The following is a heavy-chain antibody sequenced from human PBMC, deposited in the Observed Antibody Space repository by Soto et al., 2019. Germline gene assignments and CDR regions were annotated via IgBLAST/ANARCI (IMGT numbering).Heavy chain of an antibody. CDR1: GGSITNYY. CDR3: ARIGGYSGSSHFDS. V-gene: IGHV4-59*01. J-gene: IGHJ4*02. D-gene: IGHD1-26*01. Sequence: SETLSLTCTISGGSITNYYGSWIRQPPGKGLEWIGYIHYSGRTEYNSSLKNRVTISVDTSKNQFSLNLRSVTAADTAVYYCARIGGYSGSSHFDSWGQGSLVTVSS. CDR2: IHYSGRT.